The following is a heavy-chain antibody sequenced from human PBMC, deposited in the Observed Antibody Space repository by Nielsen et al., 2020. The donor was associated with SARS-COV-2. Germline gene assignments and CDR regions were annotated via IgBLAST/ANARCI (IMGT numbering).Heavy chain of an antibody. CDR1: GFTFDDYA. Sequence: SLKISCAASGFTFDDYAMHWVRQAPGKGLEWVSGISWNSGSIGYADSVKGRFTISRDNSKNTLYLQMNSLRAEDTAVYYCARVGAVATEGMDVWGQGTTVTVSS. J-gene: IGHJ6*02. CDR3: ARVGAVATEGMDV. D-gene: IGHD5-12*01. CDR2: ISWNSGSI. V-gene: IGHV3-9*01.